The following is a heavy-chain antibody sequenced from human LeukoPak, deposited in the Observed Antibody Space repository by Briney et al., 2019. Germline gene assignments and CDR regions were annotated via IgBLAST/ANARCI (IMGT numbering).Heavy chain of an antibody. Sequence: GGSLRLSCAASGFIFSSYWMSWVRQAPGEGLEWVANIEQDGSEKYYVDSVKGRFAISRDNAKNSLYLQMNSLRAEDTAVYYCARAPRGGSWNFDYWGQGTLVTISS. V-gene: IGHV3-7*03. J-gene: IGHJ4*02. D-gene: IGHD2-15*01. CDR2: IEQDGSEK. CDR3: ARAPRGGSWNFDY. CDR1: GFIFSSYW.